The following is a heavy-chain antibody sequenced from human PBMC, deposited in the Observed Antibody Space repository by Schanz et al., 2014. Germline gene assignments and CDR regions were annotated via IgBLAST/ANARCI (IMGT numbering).Heavy chain of an antibody. V-gene: IGHV3-9*01. CDR1: GFSFSDYA. Sequence: VQLVESGGGVVQPGRSLRLSCAGSGFSFSDYAMHWVRQAPGKGLEWVSGISWNSGSIGYADSVKGRFTISRDDAKNSLYLQMNSLRAEDTALYYCAKDRQNRVNRVGYYYGMDVWGQGTTVTVSS. CDR3: AKDRQNRVNRVGYYYGMDV. CDR2: ISWNSGSI. J-gene: IGHJ6*02. D-gene: IGHD3-16*01.